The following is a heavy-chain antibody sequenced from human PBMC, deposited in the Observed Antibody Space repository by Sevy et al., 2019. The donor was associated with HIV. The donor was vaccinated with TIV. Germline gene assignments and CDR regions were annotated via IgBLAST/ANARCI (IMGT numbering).Heavy chain of an antibody. CDR1: GDSISNDY. D-gene: IGHD5-18*01. J-gene: IGHJ4*02. CDR2: IYYSGST. Sequence: SETLSLTCTVSGDSISNDYWSWIRQPPGKGLEWIGYIYYSGSTNYNPSLKSRVTLSLETSKNQFSVKLSSVTAADTAVYYCARGTFSYGYWREFDYWGQGTLVTVSS. CDR3: ARGTFSYGYWREFDY. V-gene: IGHV4-59*01.